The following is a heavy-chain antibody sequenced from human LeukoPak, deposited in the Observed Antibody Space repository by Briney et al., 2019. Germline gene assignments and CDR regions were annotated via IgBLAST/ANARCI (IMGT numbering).Heavy chain of an antibody. J-gene: IGHJ4*02. V-gene: IGHV3-11*01. CDR2: ISSSGSTI. D-gene: IGHD5-18*01. CDR3: AKVSRGPWIQDY. Sequence: GGSLRLSCAASGFTFSDYYMSWIRQAPGKGLEWVSYISSSGSTIYYADSVKGRFTISRDNSKNTLYLQMNSLRAEDTAVYYCAKVSRGPWIQDYWGQGTLVTVSS. CDR1: GFTFSDYY.